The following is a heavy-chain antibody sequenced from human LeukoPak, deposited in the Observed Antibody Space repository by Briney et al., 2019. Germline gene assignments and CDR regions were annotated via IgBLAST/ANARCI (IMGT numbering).Heavy chain of an antibody. CDR1: GFIFSRYA. J-gene: IGHJ3*02. CDR3: AFEIGRSQGAFDI. CDR2: IWNDGSDE. D-gene: IGHD1-26*01. V-gene: IGHV3-33*01. Sequence: GGSLRLSCAASGFIFSRYAMHWVRQTPGKGLEWVAVIWNDGSDENYADSVKGRFTISSDNSKNTLYLQMNSLRAEDTAVYYCAFEIGRSQGAFDIWGQGTMITVSS.